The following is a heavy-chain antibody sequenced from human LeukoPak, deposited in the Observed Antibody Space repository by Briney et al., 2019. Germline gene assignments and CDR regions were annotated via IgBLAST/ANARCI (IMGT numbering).Heavy chain of an antibody. CDR2: INSGGSII. J-gene: IGHJ4*02. D-gene: IGHD3-10*01. V-gene: IGHV3-11*01. CDR1: GFSFSDYY. CDR3: ARQASGNYFDF. Sequence: GGSLRLSCAASGFSFSDYYMSWIRQAPGKGLEWVSYINSGGSIISDADSVKGRFTISRDNAQNPLFLQMNSLRAEDTAVYYCARQASGNYFDFWGQGTLVTVSS.